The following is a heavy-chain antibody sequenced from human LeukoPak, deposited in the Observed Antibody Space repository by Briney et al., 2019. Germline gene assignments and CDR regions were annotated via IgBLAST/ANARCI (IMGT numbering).Heavy chain of an antibody. CDR1: GGSISSYY. Sequence: PSETLSLTCTVSGGSISSYYWSWIRQPPGKGLEWIGYIYYSGSTNYNPSLKSRVTISVDTSKNQFSLKLSSVTAADTAVYYCARSYYDSSDYEYYFDYWGQGTLVTVSS. CDR2: IYYSGST. J-gene: IGHJ4*02. V-gene: IGHV4-59*01. D-gene: IGHD3-22*01. CDR3: ARSYYDSSDYEYYFDY.